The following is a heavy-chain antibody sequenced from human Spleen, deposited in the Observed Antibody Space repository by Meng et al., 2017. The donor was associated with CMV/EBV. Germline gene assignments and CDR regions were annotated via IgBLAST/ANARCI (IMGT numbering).Heavy chain of an antibody. Sequence: GGSLRLSCAASGFAFSTYWMSWVRQAPGKGLEWVANIKQDGSENYYVDSVKGRFTASRDNAKNSLYLQMIGLRAEDTAVYYCARGRHYPDYWGQGTLVTVSS. D-gene: IGHD1-26*01. CDR1: GFAFSTYW. CDR3: ARGRHYPDY. CDR2: IKQDGSEN. J-gene: IGHJ4*02. V-gene: IGHV3-7*01.